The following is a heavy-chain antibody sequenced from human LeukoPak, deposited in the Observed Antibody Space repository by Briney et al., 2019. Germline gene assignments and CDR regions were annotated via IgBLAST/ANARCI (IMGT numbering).Heavy chain of an antibody. D-gene: IGHD3-3*01. Sequence: GGSLRLSCAASGFTFSSYSMNWVRQAPGKGLEWVSYVSSSSSTIYYADSVKGRFTISRDNAKNSLYLQMNSLRAEDTAVYYCARELTYDFWSGYHNWFDPWGQGTLVTVSS. CDR3: ARELTYDFWSGYHNWFDP. CDR1: GFTFSSYS. V-gene: IGHV3-48*01. CDR2: VSSSSSTI. J-gene: IGHJ5*02.